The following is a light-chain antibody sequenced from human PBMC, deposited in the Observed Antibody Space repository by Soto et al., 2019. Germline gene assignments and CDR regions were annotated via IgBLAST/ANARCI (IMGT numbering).Light chain of an antibody. V-gene: IGLV2-8*01. CDR1: SSDVGAYDS. Sequence: QSALTQTPSASGSLGQSVTISCTGTSSDVGAYDSVSWYQHHPGKAPKALIYEVSKRPSGVPDRFSGSKSGNTASLTVSGLQAEDEADYYCQSYDSTLSGSWVFGGGTKLTVL. CDR2: EVS. J-gene: IGLJ3*02. CDR3: QSYDSTLSGSWV.